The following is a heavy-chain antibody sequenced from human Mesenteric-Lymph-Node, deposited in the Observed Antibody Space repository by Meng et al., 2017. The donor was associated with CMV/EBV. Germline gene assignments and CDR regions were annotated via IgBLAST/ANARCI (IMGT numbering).Heavy chain of an antibody. J-gene: IGHJ2*01. V-gene: IGHV4-59*08. CDR1: GCSISSYY. Sequence: SGCSISSYYWSWIRQPPGKGLEWIGYIYYSGSTNYNPSLKSRVTISVDTSKNQFSLKLSSVTAADTAVYYCARFYSGSWYGWYFDLWGRGTLVTVSS. D-gene: IGHD6-13*01. CDR2: IYYSGST. CDR3: ARFYSGSWYGWYFDL.